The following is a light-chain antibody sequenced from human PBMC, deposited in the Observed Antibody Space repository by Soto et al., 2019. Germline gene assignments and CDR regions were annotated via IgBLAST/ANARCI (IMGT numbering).Light chain of an antibody. Sequence: IVLTQSPATLSLSAWERATLSCRASQSVGSSLAWYQQRPGQAPRLLIYDAFIRATGIPARFSGSESGTDFTLTISSLGPEDFAVYYCQQRSNWPLTFGQGTHWRL. CDR3: QQRSNWPLT. CDR1: QSVGSS. CDR2: DAF. J-gene: IGKJ5*01. V-gene: IGKV3-11*01.